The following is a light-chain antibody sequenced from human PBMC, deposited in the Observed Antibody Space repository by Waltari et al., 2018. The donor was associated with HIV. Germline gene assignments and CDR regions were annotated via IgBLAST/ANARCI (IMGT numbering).Light chain of an antibody. J-gene: IGLJ1*01. V-gene: IGLV2-18*02. CDR1: SSHVGGYNR. CDR3: NSFTSSTTYV. Sequence: QSALTQPPSVSGSPGQSVTISCTGTSSHVGGYNRVTWYQQPPGTVPKVIIYEVSNRPSGVPDRFSGSKSGNTASLTISGLQAEDEADYYCNSFTSSTTYVFGTGTKVTVL. CDR2: EVS.